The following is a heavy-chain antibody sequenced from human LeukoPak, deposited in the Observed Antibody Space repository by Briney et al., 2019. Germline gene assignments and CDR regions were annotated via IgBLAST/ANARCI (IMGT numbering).Heavy chain of an antibody. V-gene: IGHV3-20*04. J-gene: IGHJ4*02. CDR2: INWNGGNT. D-gene: IGHD1-26*01. CDR3: ARVSSLVGASFDY. Sequence: GGTLRLSCAASGFTFDDYGMSWVRQAPGKGLEWVSGINWNGGNTGYEDSVKGRFTISRDNAKNSLYLHMNSLRAEDTALYYCARVSSLVGASFDYWGQGTLVTVSS. CDR1: GFTFDDYG.